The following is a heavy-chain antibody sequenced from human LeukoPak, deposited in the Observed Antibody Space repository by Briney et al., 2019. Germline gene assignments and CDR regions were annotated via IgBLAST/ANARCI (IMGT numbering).Heavy chain of an antibody. CDR1: GFTFSSYA. D-gene: IGHD3-10*01. Sequence: GGSLRLSCAASGFTFSSYAMSWVRQAPGKGLEWVSAIGGSGGSTYYADSVKGRFTISRDNSKNTLYLQMNSLRAEDTAVYYCAKDKGRTMVRGSFDYWGQGTLVTVSS. CDR2: IGGSGGST. CDR3: AKDKGRTMVRGSFDY. V-gene: IGHV3-23*01. J-gene: IGHJ4*02.